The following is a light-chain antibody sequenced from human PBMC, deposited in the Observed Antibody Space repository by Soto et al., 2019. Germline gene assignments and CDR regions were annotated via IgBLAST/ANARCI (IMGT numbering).Light chain of an antibody. J-gene: IGLJ2*01. V-gene: IGLV2-14*01. CDR2: EVS. CDR3: SSYTSSSTVV. CDR1: SSDFSDFDY. Sequence: QSALTQPASVSGSPGQSITISCTGSSSDFSDFDYVSWYQQHPGKAPKLMIYEVSNRPSDISNRFSGSKSGNSASLTISGLQAEDEADYYCSSYTSSSTVVFGGGTKLTVL.